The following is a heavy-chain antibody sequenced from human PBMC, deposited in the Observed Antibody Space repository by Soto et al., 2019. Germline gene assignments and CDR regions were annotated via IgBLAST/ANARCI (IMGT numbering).Heavy chain of an antibody. CDR2: TSDDGRNI. Sequence: QVQLVESGGGVVQPGRSLRLSCAASGFTFSHYGMNWVRQAPGKGLEWVALTSDDGRNIHYGDSVKGRFTISRDTSKKTLQLEMDNLGAEESAAYYCAKDGGQRRKCFGYWGPGTLVPGSS. D-gene: IGHD3-16*01. J-gene: IGHJ4*02. CDR1: GFTFSHYG. V-gene: IGHV3-30*18. CDR3: AKDGGQRRKCFGY.